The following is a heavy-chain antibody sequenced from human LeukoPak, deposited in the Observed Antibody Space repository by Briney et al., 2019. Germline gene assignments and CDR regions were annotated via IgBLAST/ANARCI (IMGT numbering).Heavy chain of an antibody. V-gene: IGHV1-18*01. CDR2: ISAYNGNT. CDR1: GYTFTSYG. Sequence: ASVKVSCKASGYTFTSYGISWVRQAPGQGLEWMGWISAYNGNTNYAQKLQGRVTMTTDTSTSTAYMELRSLRSDDTAVYYCARAASFGELLPLYYYYYYMDVWGKGTTVTISS. CDR3: ARAASFGELLPLYYYYYYMDV. J-gene: IGHJ6*03. D-gene: IGHD3-10*01.